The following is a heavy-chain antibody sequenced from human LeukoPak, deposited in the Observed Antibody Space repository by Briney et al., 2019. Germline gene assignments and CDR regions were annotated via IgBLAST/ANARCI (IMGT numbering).Heavy chain of an antibody. CDR3: ARDYPDGGGGRYFDWLPVF. J-gene: IGHJ4*02. V-gene: IGHV1-69*01. D-gene: IGHD3-9*01. CDR2: IIPIFGTA. CDR1: GGTFSSYA. Sequence: SVKVSCKASGGTFSSYAISWVRQAPGQGLEWMGGIIPIFGTANYAQKFQGRVTITADESTSTAYMELSSLRSEDTAVYYCARDYPDGGGGRYFDWLPVFWGQGTLVTVSS.